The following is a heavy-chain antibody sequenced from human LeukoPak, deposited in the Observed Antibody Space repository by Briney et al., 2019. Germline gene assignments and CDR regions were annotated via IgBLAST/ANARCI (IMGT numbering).Heavy chain of an antibody. D-gene: IGHD2-2*01. CDR2: VNHGGST. CDR1: GGSLAGYN. J-gene: IGHJ4*02. Sequence: SETLSLTCAVHGGSLAGYNWNWIRQPPGKELEWIGDVNHGGSTNDNPSLESRVTVSIDTWNSQFSLELNSVTAADTAVYYCARGRVRVVPGTGYFDSWSQGSLVIVSS. CDR3: ARGRVRVVPGTGYFDS. V-gene: IGHV4-34*01.